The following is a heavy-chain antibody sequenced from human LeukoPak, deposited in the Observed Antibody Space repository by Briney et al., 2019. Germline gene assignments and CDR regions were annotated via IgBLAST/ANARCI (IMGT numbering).Heavy chain of an antibody. CDR3: GKSFGRYRYGGGGFVNIFDS. V-gene: IGHV3-7*01. CDR1: GFTFSSYG. D-gene: IGHD5-18*01. CDR2: IKQDGSEK. J-gene: IGHJ4*02. Sequence: GGSLRLSCAASGFTFSSYGMHWVRQAPGKGLEWVANIKQDGSEKFYVDSVKGRFTITRDNAKNSLYLQMNSLRAEDAAVYYCGKSFGRYRYGGGGFVNIFDSWDQGTLVAVSS.